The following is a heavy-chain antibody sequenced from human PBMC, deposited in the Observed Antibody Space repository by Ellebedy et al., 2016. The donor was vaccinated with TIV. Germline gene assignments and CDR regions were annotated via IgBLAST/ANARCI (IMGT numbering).Heavy chain of an antibody. V-gene: IGHV3-53*01. J-gene: IGHJ4*02. Sequence: PGGSLRLSCTAYRFTVGNNYMNWLRQAPEKGLEWVSLIYSGGDTFYADSVKGRFTISRDSSKNTLYLQMNILRAEDTAVYYWARDPPGIATSGPYKWGQGTLVTVSS. CDR1: RFTVGNNY. CDR2: IYSGGDT. CDR3: ARDPPGIATSGPYK. D-gene: IGHD6-13*01.